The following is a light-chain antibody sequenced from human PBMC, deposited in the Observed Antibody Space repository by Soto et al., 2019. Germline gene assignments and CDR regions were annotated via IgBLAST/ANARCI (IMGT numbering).Light chain of an antibody. CDR2: DVS. J-gene: IGLJ1*01. CDR3: SSYTSSSARV. Sequence: QSVLTQPASVSGSPGHSITISCTGTSSDVGGYNYVSWYQQYPGKAPKLMIYDVSNRPSGVSNRFSGSKSGNTASLTISGLQAEDEADYYCSSYTSSSARVFGTGTKVTVL. CDR1: SSDVGGYNY. V-gene: IGLV2-14*01.